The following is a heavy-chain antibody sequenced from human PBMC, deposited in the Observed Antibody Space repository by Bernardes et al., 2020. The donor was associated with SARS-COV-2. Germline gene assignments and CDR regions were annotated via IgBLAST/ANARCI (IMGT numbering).Heavy chain of an antibody. CDR1: GDSVSSNSAA. Sequence: SQTLSLTCAISGDSVSSNSAAWNWIRQSPSRGLEWLGRTYYRSKWYNDYAVSVKSRITINPDTSKNQFSLQLNSVTPEDTAVYYCARGYCSGGSCYSLPYYYYYGMDVWGQGTTVTVSS. D-gene: IGHD2-15*01. J-gene: IGHJ6*02. CDR2: TYYRSKWYN. CDR3: ARGYCSGGSCYSLPYYYYYGMDV. V-gene: IGHV6-1*01.